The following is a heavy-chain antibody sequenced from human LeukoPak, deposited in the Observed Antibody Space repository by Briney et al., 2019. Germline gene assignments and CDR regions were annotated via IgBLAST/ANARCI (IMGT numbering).Heavy chain of an antibody. J-gene: IGHJ4*02. CDR2: IKSKTDGGTT. V-gene: IGHV3-15*07. CDR3: TTRIAAAGMFDY. D-gene: IGHD6-13*01. Sequence: GGSQRLSCVASGFTFSNAWMNWVRQAPGKGLEWVGRIKSKTDGGTTDYAAPVKGRFTISRDDSKNTLYLQMNSLKTEDTAVYYCTTRIAAAGMFDYWGQGTLVTVSS. CDR1: GFTFSNAW.